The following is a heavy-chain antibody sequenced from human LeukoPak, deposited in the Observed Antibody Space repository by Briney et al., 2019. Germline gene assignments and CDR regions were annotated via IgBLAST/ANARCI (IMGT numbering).Heavy chain of an antibody. CDR3: ARDLDCSSISCYGLRGAFDI. Sequence: PGGSLRLSCAASGFTFSSYEMNWVRQAPGKGLEWVSYITSSGSTRYYEDSMKGRFTISRDNAKNSLYLQMNSLRAEDTAVYYCARDLDCSSISCYGLRGAFDIWGHGTMVTVSS. D-gene: IGHD2-2*01. J-gene: IGHJ3*02. V-gene: IGHV3-48*03. CDR2: ITSSGSTR. CDR1: GFTFSSYE.